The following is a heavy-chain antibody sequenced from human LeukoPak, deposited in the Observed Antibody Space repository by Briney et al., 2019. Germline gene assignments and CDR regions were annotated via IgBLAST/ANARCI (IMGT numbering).Heavy chain of an antibody. V-gene: IGHV1-69*05. CDR3: ARSLSSGSYFTSVDY. D-gene: IGHD1-26*01. Sequence: ASVKVSCKASGGTFSSYAISWVRQAPGQGLEWMGGIIPIFGTANYAQKFQGRVTVTTDESTSTAYMELSSLRSEDTAVYYCARSLSSGSYFTSVDYWGQGTLVTVSS. CDR1: GGTFSSYA. J-gene: IGHJ4*02. CDR2: IIPIFGTA.